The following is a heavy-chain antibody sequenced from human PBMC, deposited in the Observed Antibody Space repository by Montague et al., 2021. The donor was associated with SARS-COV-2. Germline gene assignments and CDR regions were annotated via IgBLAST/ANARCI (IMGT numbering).Heavy chain of an antibody. CDR1: GDSITSSAYY. Sequence: SETLSLTCTVSGDSITSSAYYWSWIRQSPGKGLEWIGTVYYSGNTYSNPSLKSRVTISVDTSKSQVSLKISSVTAADTAVYYCASLGSPAYCVVEFYLRDYGMDVWGQGTRVTVSS. CDR3: ASLGSPAYCVVEFYLRDYGMDV. D-gene: IGHD2-21*01. CDR2: VYYSGNT. J-gene: IGHJ6*02. V-gene: IGHV4-39*01.